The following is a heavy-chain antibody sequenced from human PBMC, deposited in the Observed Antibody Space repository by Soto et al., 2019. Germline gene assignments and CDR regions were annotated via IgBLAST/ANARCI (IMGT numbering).Heavy chain of an antibody. Sequence: PSETLSPTCTVSGGSISSYYWSWIRQPPGKGLEWIGYIYYSGSTNYNPSLKSRVTISVDTSKNQFSLKLSSVTAADTAVYYCARLEGVPAATFGGYNWFDPWGQGTLVTVSS. CDR1: GGSISSYY. V-gene: IGHV4-59*08. CDR2: IYYSGST. CDR3: ARLEGVPAATFGGYNWFDP. J-gene: IGHJ5*02. D-gene: IGHD2-2*01.